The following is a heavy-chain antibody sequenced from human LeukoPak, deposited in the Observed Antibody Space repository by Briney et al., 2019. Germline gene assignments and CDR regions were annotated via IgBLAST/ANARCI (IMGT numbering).Heavy chain of an antibody. Sequence: GGSLRLSCAASGFSFSRYWMSWVRQAPGKGLEWVSAISGSGGSTYYADSVKGRFTISRDNSKNTLYLQMNSLRAEDTAVYYCARDGGIAARLFDYWGQGTLVTVSS. V-gene: IGHV3-23*01. CDR1: GFSFSRYW. J-gene: IGHJ4*02. CDR3: ARDGGIAARLFDY. CDR2: ISGSGGST. D-gene: IGHD6-6*01.